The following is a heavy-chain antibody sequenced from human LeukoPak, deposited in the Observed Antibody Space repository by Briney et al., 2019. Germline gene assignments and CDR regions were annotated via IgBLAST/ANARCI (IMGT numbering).Heavy chain of an antibody. CDR1: GGTFSSYA. V-gene: IGHV1-3*01. D-gene: IGHD6-13*01. CDR2: INAGNGNT. CDR3: ARRSIAAAGILDY. Sequence: ASVKVSCKASGGTFSSYAMHWVRQAPGQRLEWMGWINAGNGNTKYSQKFQGRVTITRDTSASTAYMELSSLRSEDTAVYYCARRSIAAAGILDYWGQGTLVTVSS. J-gene: IGHJ4*02.